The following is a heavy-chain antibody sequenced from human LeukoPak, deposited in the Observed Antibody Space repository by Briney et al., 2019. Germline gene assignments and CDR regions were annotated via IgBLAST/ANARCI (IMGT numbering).Heavy chain of an antibody. D-gene: IGHD3-16*01. J-gene: IGHJ4*02. V-gene: IGHV3-23*01. CDR2: ISGSGGST. CDR1: QFTFSSYS. CDR3: AKEPWGGDYFDY. Sequence: GGSLRLSCAASQFTFSSYSMNWVRQAPGKGLEWVSAISGSGGSTYYADSVKGRFTISRDNSKNTLYLQMNSLRAEDTAVYYCAKEPWGGDYFDYWGQGTLVTVSS.